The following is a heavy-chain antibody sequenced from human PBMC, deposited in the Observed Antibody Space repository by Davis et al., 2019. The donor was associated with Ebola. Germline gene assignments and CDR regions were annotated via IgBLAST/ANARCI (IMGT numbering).Heavy chain of an antibody. V-gene: IGHV2-5*02. D-gene: IGHD6-19*01. J-gene: IGHJ6*02. CDR2: IYWDDDK. Sequence: SGPTLVKPTQTLTLTCTFSGFSLYTSGVAVGWIRQPPGKTLEWLAVIYWDDDKRYNPSLKSRLTITKDTSKNQVVLTLTNMDPADTATYYCAHQKYSSGWYTHYYGLDVWGQGTTVTVSS. CDR1: GFSLYTSGVA. CDR3: AHQKYSSGWYTHYYGLDV.